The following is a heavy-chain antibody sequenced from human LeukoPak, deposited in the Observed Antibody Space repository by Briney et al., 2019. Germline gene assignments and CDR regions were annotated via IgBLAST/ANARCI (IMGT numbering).Heavy chain of an antibody. CDR3: TQYTYGFFQY. CDR2: IKSKTDGGTT. J-gene: IGHJ4*02. Sequence: PGGSLRLSCAASGFTFSNAWMSWVRQVPGKGLEWVGRIKSKTDGGTTDYAAPVKGRFTISRDDSKNTLYLQMNSLKIEDTGVYYCTQYTYGFFQYWGQGTLVTVSS. D-gene: IGHD5-18*01. CDR1: GFTFSNAW. V-gene: IGHV3-15*01.